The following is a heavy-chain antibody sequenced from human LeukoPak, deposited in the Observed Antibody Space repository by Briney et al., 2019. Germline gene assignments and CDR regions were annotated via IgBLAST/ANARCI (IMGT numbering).Heavy chain of an antibody. V-gene: IGHV4-30-2*01. D-gene: IGHD5-12*01. CDR3: ARGDGYSGNWFDP. CDR2: IYHSGST. Sequence: MPSETLSLTCAVSGGSISSGGYSWSWIRQPPGKGLEWIGYIYHSGSTYYNPSLKSRVTISVDRSKNQFSLKLGSVTAADTAVYYCARGDGYSGNWFDPWGQGTLVTVSS. J-gene: IGHJ5*02. CDR1: GGSISSGGYS.